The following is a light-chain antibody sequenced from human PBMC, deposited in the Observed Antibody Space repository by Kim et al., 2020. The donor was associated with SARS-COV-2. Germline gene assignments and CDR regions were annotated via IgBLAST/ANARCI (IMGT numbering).Light chain of an antibody. CDR2: YDS. CDR3: QVWDSSSDHRVV. V-gene: IGLV3-21*04. Sequence: KTAQVSCGGNSLGSKSVHWYQQKSGQAPFLVIYYDSDRPSGNPGRFSGSNSGNTATLTISRVEAGDEADYYCQVWDSSSDHRVVFGGGTQLTVL. J-gene: IGLJ2*01. CDR1: SLGSKS.